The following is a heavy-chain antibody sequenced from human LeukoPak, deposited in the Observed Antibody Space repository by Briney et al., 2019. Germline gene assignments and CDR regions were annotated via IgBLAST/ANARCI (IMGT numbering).Heavy chain of an antibody. V-gene: IGHV7-4-1*02. CDR1: GYTFTSYD. CDR3: ARDPYDSSGYYYREPHYDY. Sequence: GASVKVSCKASGYTFTSYDINWVRQAPGQGLEWMGWINTNTGNPTYAQGFTGRFVFSLDTSVSTAYLQISSLKAEDTAVYYCARDPYDSSGYYYREPHYDYWGQGTLVTVSS. J-gene: IGHJ4*02. D-gene: IGHD3-22*01. CDR2: INTNTGNP.